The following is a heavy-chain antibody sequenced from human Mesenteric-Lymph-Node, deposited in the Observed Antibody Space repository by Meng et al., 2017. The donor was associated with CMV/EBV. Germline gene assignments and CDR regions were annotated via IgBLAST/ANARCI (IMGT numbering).Heavy chain of an antibody. J-gene: IGHJ4*02. Sequence: GESLKISCAASGFTFSSYSMNWVRQAPGKGLEWVSSISNSSSYIYYADSVKGRFTISRDNAKNSLYLQMNSLRAEDTAVYYCARGGITSVVVAATVYFDYWGQGTLVTVSS. V-gene: IGHV3-21*01. CDR2: ISNSSSYI. CDR1: GFTFSSYS. D-gene: IGHD2-15*01. CDR3: ARGGITSVVVAATVYFDY.